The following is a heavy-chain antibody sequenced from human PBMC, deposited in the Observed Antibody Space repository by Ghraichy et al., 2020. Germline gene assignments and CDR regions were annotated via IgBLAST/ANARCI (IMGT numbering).Heavy chain of an antibody. Sequence: GGSLRLSCAASGFTFSIYAMSWVRQAPGKGLGWVSAISPSGGTTNYADSVKGRFTISRDNSKNMVYLQMNSLRAEDTALYYCAREGNDDLEYQFDYWGQGSLVTVSS. V-gene: IGHV3-23*01. CDR1: GFTFSIYA. CDR2: ISPSGGTT. D-gene: IGHD2-2*01. CDR3: AREGNDDLEYQFDY. J-gene: IGHJ4*02.